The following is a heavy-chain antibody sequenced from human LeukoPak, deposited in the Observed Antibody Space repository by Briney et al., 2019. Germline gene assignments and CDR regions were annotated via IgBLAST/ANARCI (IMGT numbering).Heavy chain of an antibody. D-gene: IGHD3-22*01. Sequence: SETLSLTCTVSGGSISSYYWSWIRQPPGQGLEWVGYIYYSGSTNYNPSLKSRVTISVDTSKNQFSLKLSSVTAADTAVYYCARDHYYGSSGYSVYWGQGTLVTVSS. V-gene: IGHV4-59*12. CDR3: ARDHYYGSSGYSVY. CDR1: GGSISSYY. J-gene: IGHJ1*01. CDR2: IYYSGST.